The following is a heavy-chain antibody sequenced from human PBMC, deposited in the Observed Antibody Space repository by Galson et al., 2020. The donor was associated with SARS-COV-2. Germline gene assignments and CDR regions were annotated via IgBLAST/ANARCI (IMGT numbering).Heavy chain of an antibody. Sequence: GSLRLSCAASGFTFSSYSMNWVRQATGKGLEWVSSISSSSSYIYYADSVKGRFTISRDNAKNSLYLQMNSLRAEDTAVYYCARDVPYSGSYYAAEYFQHWGQGTLVTVSS. V-gene: IGHV3-21*01. J-gene: IGHJ1*01. CDR2: ISSSSSYI. CDR3: ARDVPYSGSYYAAEYFQH. CDR1: GFTFSSYS. D-gene: IGHD1-26*01.